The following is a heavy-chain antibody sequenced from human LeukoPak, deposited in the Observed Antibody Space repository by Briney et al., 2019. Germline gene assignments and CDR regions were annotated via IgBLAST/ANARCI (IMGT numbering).Heavy chain of an antibody. J-gene: IGHJ4*02. V-gene: IGHV3-23*01. Sequence: GGSLRLSCVASGFTFSDFAMSWVRQTPGKRLEWVASTDGTGGDSYYADAVKGRFTISRDDSKNTLYLQMNSLRAEDTAVYYCAKGAVADGGYLWGQGTLVTVSS. D-gene: IGHD6-19*01. CDR2: TDGTGGDS. CDR3: AKGAVADGGYL. CDR1: GFTFSDFA.